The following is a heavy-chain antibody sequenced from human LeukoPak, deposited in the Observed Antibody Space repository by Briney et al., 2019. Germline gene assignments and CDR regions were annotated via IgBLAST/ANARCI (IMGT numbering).Heavy chain of an antibody. V-gene: IGHV3-7*01. Sequence: SGGSLRLSCAASGFTFSSYGMHWVRQAPGKGLEWVANIKQDGSEKYYVDSVKGRFTISRDNAKNSLYLQMNSLRAEDTAVYYCQVDANIVVVPAAMGTLWGQGTLVTVSS. J-gene: IGHJ4*02. D-gene: IGHD2-2*01. CDR2: IKQDGSEK. CDR3: QVDANIVVVPAAMGTL. CDR1: GFTFSSYG.